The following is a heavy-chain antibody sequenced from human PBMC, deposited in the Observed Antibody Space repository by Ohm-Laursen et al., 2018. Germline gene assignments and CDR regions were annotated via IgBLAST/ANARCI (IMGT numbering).Heavy chain of an antibody. J-gene: IGHJ4*02. D-gene: IGHD2-21*02. CDR1: GFTFTTYT. CDR3: ARPYCGGNCSDPIDS. Sequence: SLRLSCAASGFTFTTYTMNWLRQAPGKGLEWVSSINFSGRYIYYADSVKGRFTISRDNAKKSLFLQMNSLRVEDTAVYYCARPYCGGNCSDPIDSWGPGTLVIVSP. CDR2: INFSGRYI. V-gene: IGHV3-21*01.